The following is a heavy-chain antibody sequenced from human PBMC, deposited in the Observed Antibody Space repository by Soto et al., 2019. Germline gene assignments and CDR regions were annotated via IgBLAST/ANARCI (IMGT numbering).Heavy chain of an antibody. D-gene: IGHD1-1*01. CDR1: GYTFTSYD. J-gene: IGHJ6*02. CDR3: ARERTGTTSMDV. V-gene: IGHV1-8*01. CDR2: MNPKSGNT. Sequence: QVQLVQSGAEVKQPGASVKVSCKASGYTFTSYDINWVRQATGQGLEWMGWMNPKSGNTGYAQKFQGRVTMTRNTSISTAYMELSSLRSEDTAVYYCARERTGTTSMDVWVQGTTVTVSS.